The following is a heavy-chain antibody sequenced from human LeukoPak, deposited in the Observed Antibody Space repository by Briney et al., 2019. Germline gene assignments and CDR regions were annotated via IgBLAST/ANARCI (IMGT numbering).Heavy chain of an antibody. CDR2: LSPDGGTT. J-gene: IGHJ4*02. Sequence: GGSLRLSCAASGFTFSSYWMHWVRQAPGKGLVWVSRLSPDGGTTDYSDSVRGRFTISRDNARDTLYLQMNSLRADDTAVYYCATAGQWRFDSWGLATLVTVSS. D-gene: IGHD6-19*01. CDR1: GFTFSSYW. CDR3: ATAGQWRFDS. V-gene: IGHV3-74*01.